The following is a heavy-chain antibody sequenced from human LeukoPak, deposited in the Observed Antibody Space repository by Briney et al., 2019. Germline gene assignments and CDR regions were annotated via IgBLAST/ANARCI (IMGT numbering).Heavy chain of an antibody. Sequence: QTWGSLRLSCAASGFTFSSYAMHWVRQAPGKGLEYVSAISSNGGSTYYANSVRGRFTISRDNSKNTLYLQMGSLRAEDMAVYYCARVGYSYGLKYWGQGTLVTVSS. D-gene: IGHD5-18*01. V-gene: IGHV3-64*01. CDR3: ARVGYSYGLKY. CDR2: ISSNGGST. J-gene: IGHJ4*02. CDR1: GFTFSSYA.